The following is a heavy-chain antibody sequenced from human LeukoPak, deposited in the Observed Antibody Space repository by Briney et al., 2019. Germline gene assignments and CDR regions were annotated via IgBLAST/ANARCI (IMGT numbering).Heavy chain of an antibody. CDR1: GGSISSYY. D-gene: IGHD3-22*01. CDR2: IYTSGST. CDR3: ARRYYYDSSGYYGYAFDI. V-gene: IGHV4-4*07. J-gene: IGHJ3*02. Sequence: SETLSLTCTVSGGSISSYYWSWIRQPAGKGLEWIGRIYTSGSTNYNPSLKSRVTMSVDTSKNQFSLKLSSVTAADTAVYYCARRYYYDSSGYYGYAFDIWGQGTMVTVSS.